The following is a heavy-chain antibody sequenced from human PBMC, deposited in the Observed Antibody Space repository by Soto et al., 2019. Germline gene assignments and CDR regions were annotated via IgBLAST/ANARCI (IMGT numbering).Heavy chain of an antibody. D-gene: IGHD2-8*02. V-gene: IGHV3-30*03. CDR1: GFTVSSYG. J-gene: IGHJ4*02. CDR2: ISRDGGTK. CDR3: TGEVASGY. Sequence: QVQLVESGGGVVQPGRSLRLSCAASGFTVSSYGMQWVRQAPGKGLEWVAVISRDGGTKYYADSVKGRFTISRDNSRNTLFLDMNSLRGDDMAVYYCTGEVASGYWGQGTLVTVSS.